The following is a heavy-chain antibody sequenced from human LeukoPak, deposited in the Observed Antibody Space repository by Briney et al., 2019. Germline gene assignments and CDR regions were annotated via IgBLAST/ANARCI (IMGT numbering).Heavy chain of an antibody. V-gene: IGHV4-38-2*01. CDR2: IYHSGST. D-gene: IGHD4-17*01. CDR3: AGHDYGDAHSAFDI. CDR1: GYSMSSGYD. Sequence: SETLSLTCAVSGYSMSSGYDWGWIRQPPGNGLGWIGSIYHSGSTHFNPSIKSRVTISVATSKNQLSLKLSYVTAEDTAVYYCAGHDYGDAHSAFDIWGEGTMVTVSS. J-gene: IGHJ3*02.